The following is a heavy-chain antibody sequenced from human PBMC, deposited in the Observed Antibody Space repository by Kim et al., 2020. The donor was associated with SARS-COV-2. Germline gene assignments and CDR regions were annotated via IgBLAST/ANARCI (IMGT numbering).Heavy chain of an antibody. CDR2: MNPNSGNT. Sequence: ASVKVSCKASGYTFTSYDINWVRQATGQGLEWMGWMNPNSGNTGYAQKFQSRVTMTRNTSISTAYMELSSLRSEDTAVYYCAVWLETNYYYYGMDVWGQGTTVTVSS. CDR1: GYTFTSYD. CDR3: AVWLETNYYYYGMDV. V-gene: IGHV1-8*01. D-gene: IGHD6-19*01. J-gene: IGHJ6*02.